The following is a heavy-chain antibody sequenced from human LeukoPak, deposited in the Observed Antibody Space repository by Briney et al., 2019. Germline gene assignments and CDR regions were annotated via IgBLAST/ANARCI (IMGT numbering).Heavy chain of an antibody. CDR3: ARDPSPIVVVVADAFDI. V-gene: IGHV1-69*04. Sequence: SVTVSCKASGYTFTGYYMHWVRQAPGQGLEWMGRIIPILGIANYAQKFQGRVTITADKSTSTAYMELSSLRSEDTAVYYCARDPSPIVVVVADAFDIWGQGTMVTVSS. CDR1: GYTFTGYY. J-gene: IGHJ3*02. D-gene: IGHD2-15*01. CDR2: IIPILGIA.